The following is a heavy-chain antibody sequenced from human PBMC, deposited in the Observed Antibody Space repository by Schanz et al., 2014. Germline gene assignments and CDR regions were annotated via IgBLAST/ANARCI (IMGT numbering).Heavy chain of an antibody. CDR3: ARGLRPFAELSAY. J-gene: IGHJ4*02. CDR2: IYHTGST. CDR1: GGSFSGYY. V-gene: IGHV4-34*01. Sequence: QVQLRQWGAGLLRPSETLSLTCAVYGGSFSGYYWTWIRQPPGKGLEWIGEIYHTGSTNYNPSLKSRVTISMHTSKNQFSLKLSSVTAADTAVYYCARGLRPFAELSAYWGQGTLVTVSS. D-gene: IGHD3-10*01.